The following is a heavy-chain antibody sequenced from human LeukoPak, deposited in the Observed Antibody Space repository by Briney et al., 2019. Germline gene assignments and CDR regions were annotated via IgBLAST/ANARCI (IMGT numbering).Heavy chain of an antibody. D-gene: IGHD3-10*01. CDR2: IYPGDSDT. Sequence: GESLKISCEASGYSFTSYWIAWVRQMPGKGLEWMGIIYPGDSDTKYSPSFQGQVTISADKSISSAYLQWSSLKASDTAMYYCARQYGSGSYDYWGQGTLVTVSS. CDR1: GYSFTSYW. J-gene: IGHJ4*02. CDR3: ARQYGSGSYDY. V-gene: IGHV5-51*01.